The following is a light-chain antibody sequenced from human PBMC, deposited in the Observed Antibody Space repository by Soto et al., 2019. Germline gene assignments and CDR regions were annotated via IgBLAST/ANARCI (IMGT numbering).Light chain of an antibody. CDR2: AAS. J-gene: IGKJ3*01. CDR1: QSSSNY. Sequence: DIQMTQSPSSLSASVGDSVTITCRASQSSSNYLNWYQQKPGKAPKLLVYAASSLQSGVPSRFSGSGSGTDFTLTISSLQPEDFATYYCQQSYSTPFTFRPGPKLHI. CDR3: QQSYSTPFT. V-gene: IGKV1-39*01.